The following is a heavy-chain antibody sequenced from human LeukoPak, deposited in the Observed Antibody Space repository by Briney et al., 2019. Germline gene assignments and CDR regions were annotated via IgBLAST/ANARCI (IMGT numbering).Heavy chain of an antibody. J-gene: IGHJ6*02. D-gene: IGHD2-8*01. CDR3: AVLHYYAMDV. CDR2: IETDGTTI. Sequence: GGSLRLSCAASGFTFSNYWMHWVRQTPGKGLVWVANIETDGTTIHYAGSVKGRFTISRDNAKNSLYLQMNSLRGEDAALYYCAVLHYYAMDVWGQGTTVTVSS. CDR1: GFTFSNYW. V-gene: IGHV3-74*01.